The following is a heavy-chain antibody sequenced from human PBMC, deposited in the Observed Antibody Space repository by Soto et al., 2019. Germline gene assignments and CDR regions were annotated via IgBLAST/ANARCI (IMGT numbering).Heavy chain of an antibody. D-gene: IGHD5-18*01. CDR1: GGSISTFY. J-gene: IGHJ4*02. CDR3: ARHVRRLGSSYGYSYQY. V-gene: IGHV4-59*08. CDR2: ISYSGST. Sequence: QVQLQESGPGLLKASENLSLTCSVSGGSISTFYWSWIRQPPGKGLEWIGYISYSGSTNYNPSLKSRLTISMDTSKNQIFLKVISLTAADTAVYFCARHVRRLGSSYGYSYQYWGQGTLVTVSS.